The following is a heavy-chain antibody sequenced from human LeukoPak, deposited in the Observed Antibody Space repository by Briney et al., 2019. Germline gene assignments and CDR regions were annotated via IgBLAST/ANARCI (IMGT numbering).Heavy chain of an antibody. CDR3: AREKEGSSSAIGY. CDR2: INPNSGGT. Sequence: GASVKVSCKASGYTFTGYYMHWVRQAPGQGLEWMGWINPNSGGTNYAQKFQGRVTMTRDTSISTAYMELSRLRSDDTAVYYCAREKEGSSSAIGYWGQGTLVTVSS. V-gene: IGHV1-2*02. CDR1: GYTFTGYY. D-gene: IGHD6-6*01. J-gene: IGHJ4*02.